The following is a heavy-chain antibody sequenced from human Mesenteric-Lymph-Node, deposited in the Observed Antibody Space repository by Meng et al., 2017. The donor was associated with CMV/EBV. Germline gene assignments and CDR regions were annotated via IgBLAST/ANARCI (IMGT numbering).Heavy chain of an antibody. V-gene: IGHV4-39*07. CDR1: GGSISSSSYY. CDR3: GGNLDV. CDR2: IYYSGST. Sequence: SETLSLTCTVSGGSISSSSYYWGWIRQPPGKGPEWIGSIYYSGSTYYNPSLKSRVTISVDTSKNQFSLKLSSVTAADTAVYYCGGNLDVWGQGTTVTVSS. J-gene: IGHJ6*02. D-gene: IGHD1-7*01.